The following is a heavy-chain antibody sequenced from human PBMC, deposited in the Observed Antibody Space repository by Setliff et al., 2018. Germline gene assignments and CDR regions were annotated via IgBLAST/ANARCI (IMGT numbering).Heavy chain of an antibody. CDR3: AREVGTSTSSDAFDV. Sequence: PSETLSLTCTVSGDSISSGDYFWSWIRQPPGKGLEWIAYIYHSGSAYYNPSLKSRVTMSVDTSKNQFSLHLTSVTTADTAVYYCAREVGTSTSSDAFDVWGQGMMVTVSS. J-gene: IGHJ3*01. D-gene: IGHD1-26*01. V-gene: IGHV4-30-4*08. CDR2: IYHSGSA. CDR1: GDSISSGDYF.